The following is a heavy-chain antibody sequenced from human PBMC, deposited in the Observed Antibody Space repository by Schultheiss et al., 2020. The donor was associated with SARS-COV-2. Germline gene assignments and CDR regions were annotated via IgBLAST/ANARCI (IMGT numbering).Heavy chain of an antibody. CDR3: ARVEQLAPRYYYYYYGMDV. CDR2: IWYDGSNK. CDR1: GFTFSSYG. V-gene: IGHV3-30*19. J-gene: IGHJ6*02. Sequence: GGSLRLSCAASGFTFSSYGMHWVRQAPGKGLEWVAVIWYDGSNKYYADSVKGRFTISRDNSKNTLYLQMNSLRAEDTAVYYCARVEQLAPRYYYYYYGMDVWGQGTTVTVSS. D-gene: IGHD6-6*01.